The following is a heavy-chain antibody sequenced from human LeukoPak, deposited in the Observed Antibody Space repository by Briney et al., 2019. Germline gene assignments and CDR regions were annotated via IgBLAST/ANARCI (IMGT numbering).Heavy chain of an antibody. CDR1: GFTFSSYG. CDR2: ISGSGGST. D-gene: IGHD3-10*01. CDR3: AKDRLLWLGELLIGWFDP. V-gene: IGHV3-23*01. J-gene: IGHJ5*02. Sequence: GGSLRLSCAASGFTFSSYGMSWVRQAPGKGLEWVSAISGSGGSTYYADSVKGRFTISRDNSKNTLYLQMNSLRAEDTAVYYCAKDRLLWLGELLIGWFDPWGQGALVTVSS.